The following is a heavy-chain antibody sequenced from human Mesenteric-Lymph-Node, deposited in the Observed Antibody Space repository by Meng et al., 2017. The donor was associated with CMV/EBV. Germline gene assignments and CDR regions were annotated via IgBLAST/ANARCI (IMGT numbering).Heavy chain of an antibody. V-gene: IGHV1-69*05. D-gene: IGHD6-19*01. CDR3: ARDLRGSSGWFQSYYYYGMDV. CDR1: GYTFTGYY. J-gene: IGHJ6*02. Sequence: SVKVSCKASGYTFTGYYMHWVRQAPGQGLEWMGGIIPIFGTANYAQKFQGRVTITTDESTSTAYMELSSLRSEDTAVYYCARDLRGSSGWFQSYYYYGMDVWGQGTTVTVSS. CDR2: IIPIFGTA.